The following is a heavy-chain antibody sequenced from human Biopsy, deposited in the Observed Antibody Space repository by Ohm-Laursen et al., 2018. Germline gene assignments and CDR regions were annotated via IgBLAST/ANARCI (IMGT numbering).Heavy chain of an antibody. Sequence: SETLSLTCNVSDDSISIYYWSWIRQPPGKGLEWIGNFYYSGSTNYNPSLKSRITMSLDRSKSQVSLRMNSVTAADTAVYYCARARIKTSGVLIPETYYFDSWGQGTLVTVSS. V-gene: IGHV4-59*01. D-gene: IGHD3-3*01. CDR1: DDSISIYY. CDR3: ARARIKTSGVLIPETYYFDS. J-gene: IGHJ4*02. CDR2: FYYSGST.